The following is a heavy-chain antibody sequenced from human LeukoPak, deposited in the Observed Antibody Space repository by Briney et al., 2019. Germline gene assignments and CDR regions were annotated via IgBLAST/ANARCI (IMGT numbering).Heavy chain of an antibody. V-gene: IGHV4-39*07. CDR3: ARGGRRRDGYNLKAFDI. CDR1: GGSISSSSYY. J-gene: IGHJ3*02. CDR2: IYYSGST. Sequence: PSETLSLTCTVSGGSISSSSYYWGWIRQPPGKGLEWIGSIYYSGSTYYNPSLKSRVTISVDTSKNQFSLKLSSVTAADTAVYYCARGGRRRDGYNLKAFDIWGQGTMVTVSS. D-gene: IGHD5-24*01.